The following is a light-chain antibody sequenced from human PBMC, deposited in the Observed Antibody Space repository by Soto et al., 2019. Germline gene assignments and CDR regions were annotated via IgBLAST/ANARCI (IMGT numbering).Light chain of an antibody. J-gene: IGLJ1*01. CDR2: DVN. CDR1: SSDDGGYNY. V-gene: IGLV2-8*01. CDR3: SSHAGNNNPFV. Sequence: QSALTQPPSASGSPGQSVTISCTGTSSDDGGYNYVSWYQQHPGKAPKVMIYDVNKRPSGVPDRFSGSKTGNTASLTVSGLQAEDEADYYCSSHAGNNNPFVFGTGTKLTVL.